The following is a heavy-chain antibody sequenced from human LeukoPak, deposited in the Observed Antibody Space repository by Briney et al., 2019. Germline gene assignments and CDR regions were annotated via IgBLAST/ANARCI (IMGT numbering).Heavy chain of an antibody. CDR2: MNPNSGNT. Sequence: ASVKVSCKASGYTFTSYDINWVRQAPGQGLEWMGWMNPNSGNTGYAQKFQGRVTMTRNTSISTAYMELSSLRSEDTAVYYCARGRVMITFGGVIVLFDYWGQGTLVTVSS. CDR3: ARGRVMITFGGVIVLFDY. J-gene: IGHJ4*02. D-gene: IGHD3-16*02. V-gene: IGHV1-8*01. CDR1: GYTFTSYD.